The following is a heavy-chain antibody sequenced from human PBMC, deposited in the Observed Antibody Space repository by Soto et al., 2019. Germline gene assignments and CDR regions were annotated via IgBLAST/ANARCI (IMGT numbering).Heavy chain of an antibody. Sequence: QVQLVQSGGGVVQPGRSLRLSCAGSGFTFSSYGIHWVRQAPGKGLEWVGWISPYNGHTQFVERFQGRVTMTTDTSTKTAYMELRNLRSDDTAHYYCARDLTIVPATHPRLENYGMDVWGQGTTVIVSS. V-gene: IGHV3-30*03. CDR2: ISPYNGHT. CDR1: GFTFSSYG. J-gene: IGHJ6*02. D-gene: IGHD2-2*01. CDR3: ARDLTIVPATHPRLENYGMDV.